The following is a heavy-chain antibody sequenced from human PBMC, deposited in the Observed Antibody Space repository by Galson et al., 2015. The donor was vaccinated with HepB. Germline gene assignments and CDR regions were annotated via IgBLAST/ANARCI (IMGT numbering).Heavy chain of an antibody. CDR1: GSTFTSYY. CDR3: ASGRPRYHYFDY. J-gene: IGHJ4*02. Sequence: SVKVSCKASGSTFTSYYMHWVRQAPGQGLEWMGIINPSGGSTSYAQKFQGRVTMTRDTSTSTVYMELSSLRSEDTAVYYCASGRPRYHYFDYWGQGTLVTVSS. CDR2: INPSGGST. D-gene: IGHD1-1*01. V-gene: IGHV1-46*01.